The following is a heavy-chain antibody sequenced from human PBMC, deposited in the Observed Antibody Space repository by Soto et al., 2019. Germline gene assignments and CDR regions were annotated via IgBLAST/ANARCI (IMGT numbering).Heavy chain of an antibody. CDR3: ARDYYWGYDY. J-gene: IGHJ4*02. CDR1: GDSVSNNKIA. Sequence: PSQTLSLTCVISGDSVSNNKIAWNWIRQSPSRGLEWLGRTYYRSKWSSDYAVSVKSRITINPETSKNQFSLELNFVTPEDTAVYYCARDYYWGYDYWGQGTLVTVS. CDR2: TYYRSKWSS. D-gene: IGHD3-22*01. V-gene: IGHV6-1*01.